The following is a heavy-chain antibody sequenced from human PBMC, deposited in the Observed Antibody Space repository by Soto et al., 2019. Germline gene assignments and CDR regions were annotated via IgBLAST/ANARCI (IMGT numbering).Heavy chain of an antibody. CDR2: IIPIFGTA. J-gene: IGHJ6*02. V-gene: IGHV1-69*13. CDR1: GGTFSSYA. D-gene: IGHD3-22*01. Sequence: SVKVSCKASGGTFSSYAISWVRQAPGQGLEWMGGIIPIFGTADYAQKFQGRVTITADESTSTAYMELSSLRSEDTAVYYCARSLGHYYDSSGLPSAYYYYGMDVWGQGTTVTVSS. CDR3: ARSLGHYYDSSGLPSAYYYYGMDV.